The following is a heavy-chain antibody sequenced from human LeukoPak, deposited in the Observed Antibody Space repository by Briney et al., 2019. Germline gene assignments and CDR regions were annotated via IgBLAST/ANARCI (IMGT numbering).Heavy chain of an antibody. CDR2: VYHSGGA. V-gene: IGHV4/OR15-8*01. CDR3: ARATYYYGSGSYYYFDY. D-gene: IGHD3-10*01. Sequence: SETLSLTCAVSGASISSHSWWSWVRQPPGKGLEWIGEVYHSGGANYKPSLKSRVTISVDTSKNQFSLKLSSVTAADTAVYYCARATYYYGSGSYYYFDYWGQGTPVTVSS. CDR1: GASISSHSW. J-gene: IGHJ4*01.